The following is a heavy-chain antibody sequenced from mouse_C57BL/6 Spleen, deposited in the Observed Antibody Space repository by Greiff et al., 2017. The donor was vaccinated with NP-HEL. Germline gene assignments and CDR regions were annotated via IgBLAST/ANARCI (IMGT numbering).Heavy chain of an antibody. D-gene: IGHD1-1*01. CDR1: GFAFSSYG. CDR3: ARHRDYYGGGSMDY. Sequence: VQLQESGPGLVAPSQSLSITCTVSGFAFSSYGVDWVRQPPGKGLEWLGVIWGGGSTNYNSAHMSRLSTSKDNYKSHVFLKMNSRQTDDTAMYYCARHRDYYGGGSMDYWGQGTSVTVSS. CDR2: IWGGGST. V-gene: IGHV2-9*01. J-gene: IGHJ4*01.